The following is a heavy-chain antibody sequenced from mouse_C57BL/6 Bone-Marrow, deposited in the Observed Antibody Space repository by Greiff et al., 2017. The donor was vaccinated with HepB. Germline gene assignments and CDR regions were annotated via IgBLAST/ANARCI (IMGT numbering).Heavy chain of an antibody. CDR2: IYPRSGNT. D-gene: IGHD3-2*02. J-gene: IGHJ2*01. CDR1: GYTFTSYG. V-gene: IGHV1-81*01. CDR3: ARAPQATHFDY. Sequence: QVQLKQSGAELARPGASVKLSCKASGYTFTSYGISWVKQRTGQGLEWIGGIYPRSGNTYYNEKFKGKATLTADKSSSTAYMELRSLTSEDSAVYFCARAPQATHFDYWGQGTTLTVSS.